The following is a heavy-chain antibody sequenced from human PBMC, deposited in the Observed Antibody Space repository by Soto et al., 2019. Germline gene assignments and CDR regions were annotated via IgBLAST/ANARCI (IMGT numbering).Heavy chain of an antibody. V-gene: IGHV1-69*02. J-gene: IGHJ4*02. D-gene: IGHD3-3*01. Sequence: SVKVSCKASGGTFSSYTISWVRQAPGQGLEWMGRIIPILGIANYAQKFQGRATITADKSTSTAYMELSSLRSEDTAVYYCALVGRSGYYHTSHPWFGCWGQGTRGSVSS. CDR3: ALVGRSGYYHTSHPWFGC. CDR2: IIPILGIA. CDR1: GGTFSSYT.